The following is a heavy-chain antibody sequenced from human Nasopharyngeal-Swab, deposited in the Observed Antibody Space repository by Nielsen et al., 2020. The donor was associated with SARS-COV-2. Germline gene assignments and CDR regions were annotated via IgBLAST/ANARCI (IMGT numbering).Heavy chain of an antibody. D-gene: IGHD2-2*01. CDR2: ISGSGGST. CDR3: AKLDLAIVVVPAAMPAGIDY. CDR1: GFTFSSYA. J-gene: IGHJ4*02. V-gene: IGHV3-23*01. Sequence: GGSLRLSCAASGFTFSSYAMSWVRQAPGKGLEWVSVISGSGGSTYYADSVKGRFTISRDNSKNTLYLQMNSLRAEDTAVYYCAKLDLAIVVVPAAMPAGIDYWGQGTLVTVSS.